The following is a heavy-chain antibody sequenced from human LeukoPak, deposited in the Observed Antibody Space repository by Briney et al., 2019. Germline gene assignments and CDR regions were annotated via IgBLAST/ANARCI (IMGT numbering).Heavy chain of an antibody. CDR3: ARYSSSWYFIDY. CDR1: GFTFSSYS. CDR2: ISSSSSCI. Sequence: PGGSLRLSCAASGFTFSSYSMNWVRQAPGKGLEWVSSISSSSSCIYYADSVKGRFTISRDNAKNSLYLQMNSLRAEDTAVYYCARYSSSWYFIDYWGQGTLVTVSS. D-gene: IGHD6-13*01. J-gene: IGHJ4*02. V-gene: IGHV3-21*01.